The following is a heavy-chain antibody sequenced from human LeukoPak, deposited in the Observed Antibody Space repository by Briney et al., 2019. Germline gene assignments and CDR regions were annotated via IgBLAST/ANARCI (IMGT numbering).Heavy chain of an antibody. J-gene: IGHJ5*02. Sequence: ASVKVSCKASGYTFTSYAMHWVRQAPGQRLEWMGWINAGNGNTEYSQKFQGRVTITRDTSASTAYMELSSLRSEDTAVYYCARDRSSSWYNWFDPWGQGTLVTVSS. D-gene: IGHD6-13*01. CDR3: ARDRSSSWYNWFDP. CDR1: GYTFTSYA. CDR2: INAGNGNT. V-gene: IGHV1-3*01.